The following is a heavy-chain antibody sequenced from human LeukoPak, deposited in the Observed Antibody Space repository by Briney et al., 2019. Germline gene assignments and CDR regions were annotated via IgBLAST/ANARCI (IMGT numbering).Heavy chain of an antibody. CDR2: IYSGDSDT. CDR3: ARLNYFDRSGFFDS. D-gene: IGHD3-22*01. CDR1: GHRFTNFW. Sequence: GESLKISCKASGHRFTNFWIGWVRQMPGEGLEWMGIIYSGDSDTRYSPSFQSQVTISADKSISTAYLQWSSLAASDTAMYYCARLNYFDRSGFFDSWGQGTLVTVSS. V-gene: IGHV5-51*01. J-gene: IGHJ4*02.